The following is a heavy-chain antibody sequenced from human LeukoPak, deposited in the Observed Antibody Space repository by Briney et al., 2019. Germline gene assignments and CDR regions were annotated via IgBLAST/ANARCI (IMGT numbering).Heavy chain of an antibody. CDR2: ISSSSSYI. J-gene: IGHJ6*02. CDR3: ARDVAVGATNPYGMDV. D-gene: IGHD1-26*01. CDR1: GFSFSSYS. Sequence: GGSLRLSCAASGFSFSSYSMHWVRQAPGKGLEWVSSISSSSSYIYYADSVKGRFTISRDNAKNSLYLQMNSLRAEDTAVYYCARDVAVGATNPYGMDVWGQGTTVTVSS. V-gene: IGHV3-21*01.